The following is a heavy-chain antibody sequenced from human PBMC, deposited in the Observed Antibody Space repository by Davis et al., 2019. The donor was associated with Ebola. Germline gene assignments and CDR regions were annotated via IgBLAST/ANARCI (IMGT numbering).Heavy chain of an antibody. CDR2: IYHSGRT. V-gene: IGHV4-38-2*01. CDR1: RYSISTGYH. J-gene: IGHJ4*02. Sequence: MPSETLSLTCSVSRYSISTGYHWGWIRQPPGKGLEWIGNIYHSGRTYYNPSLKSRLTISVDTSKNQFSLKVNSVTAADTAFYYCARIPTPWGYDLDYWGEGTLVTVSS. D-gene: IGHD5-12*01. CDR3: ARIPTPWGYDLDY.